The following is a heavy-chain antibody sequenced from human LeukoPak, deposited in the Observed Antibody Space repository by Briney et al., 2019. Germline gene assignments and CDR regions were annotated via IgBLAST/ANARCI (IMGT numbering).Heavy chain of an antibody. CDR2: INYSGST. Sequence: SETLSLTCTVSGGSLSSYYWSWIRQPPGKGLEWIGYINYSGSTNYNPSLKSRVTISVDKSKNQFSLKLSSVTAADTAVYYCARAGYRSGWYYFDYWGQGTLVTVSS. J-gene: IGHJ4*02. CDR3: ARAGYRSGWYYFDY. V-gene: IGHV4-59*01. CDR1: GGSLSSYY. D-gene: IGHD6-19*01.